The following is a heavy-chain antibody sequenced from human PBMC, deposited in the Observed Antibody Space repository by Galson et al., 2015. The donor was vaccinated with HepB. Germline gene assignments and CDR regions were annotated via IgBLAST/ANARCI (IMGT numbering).Heavy chain of an antibody. D-gene: IGHD3-22*01. V-gene: IGHV7-4-1*02. CDR3: ARGGAITMIEGEFYY. Sequence: SCKASGYTFTSYAMNWVRQAPGQGLEWMGWINTNTGNPTYAQGFTGRFVFSLDTSVSTAYLQISSLKAEDTAVYYCARGGAITMIEGEFYYWGQGTLVTVFS. CDR2: INTNTGNP. CDR1: GYTFTSYA. J-gene: IGHJ4*02.